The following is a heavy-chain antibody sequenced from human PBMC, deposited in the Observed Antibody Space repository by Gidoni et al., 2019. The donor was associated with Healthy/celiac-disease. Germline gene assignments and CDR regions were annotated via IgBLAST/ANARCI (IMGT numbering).Heavy chain of an antibody. CDR2: ISGSGGST. CDR1: GFTFSSYA. CDR3: AKIGRYYYDSSGYYYEGYFQH. V-gene: IGHV3-23*01. Sequence: EVQLLESGGGLVQPGGSLRLSCAASGFTFSSYAMSRVRQAPGKGLEGVSAISGSGGSTYYADSVKGRFTISRDNSKNTLYLQMNSLRAEDTAVYYCAKIGRYYYDSSGYYYEGYFQHWGQGTLVTVSS. J-gene: IGHJ1*01. D-gene: IGHD3-22*01.